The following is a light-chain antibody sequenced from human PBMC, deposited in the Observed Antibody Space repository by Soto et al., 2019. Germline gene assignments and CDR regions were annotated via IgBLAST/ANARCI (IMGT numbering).Light chain of an antibody. V-gene: IGLV8-61*01. CDR1: SGSVSSTYY. CDR2: STN. J-gene: IGLJ2*01. CDR3: LLYLGSGTVV. Sequence: QTVVTQEPSLSVSPGGTVTLTCGLNSGSVSSTYYPSWYQQTPGQAPRSLIYSTNTRSSGVPDRFSGSILGNKAALTITGAQADDVSDYYCLLYLGSGTVVFGGGPMLTVL.